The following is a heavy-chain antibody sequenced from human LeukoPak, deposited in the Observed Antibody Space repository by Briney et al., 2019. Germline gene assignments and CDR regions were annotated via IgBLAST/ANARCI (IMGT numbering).Heavy chain of an antibody. Sequence: ASVKVSCKASGGTFSSYAISWVRQAPGQGLEWMGGIIPIFGTANYAQKFQGRVTITTDESTSTAYMELSSLRSEDTAVYYCARLGGLNSYGYGYWGQGTLVTVSS. J-gene: IGHJ4*02. CDR2: IIPIFGTA. CDR3: ARLGGLNSYGYGY. D-gene: IGHD5-18*01. CDR1: GGTFSSYA. V-gene: IGHV1-69*05.